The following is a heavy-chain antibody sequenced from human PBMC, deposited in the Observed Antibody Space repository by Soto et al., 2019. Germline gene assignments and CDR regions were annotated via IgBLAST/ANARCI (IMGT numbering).Heavy chain of an antibody. Sequence: SETLSLTCSVSGGPISSGDYYWSWIRQPPGKGLEWIGYIFHSGTTYYNPSLKSRVAISIDTSKKQFSLKLRSVTAADTAVYYCARAYYDVLTGYYVRYFDYWGQGNPVTVSS. J-gene: IGHJ4*02. CDR1: GGPISSGDYY. V-gene: IGHV4-30-4*01. D-gene: IGHD3-9*01. CDR3: ARAYYDVLTGYYVRYFDY. CDR2: IFHSGTT.